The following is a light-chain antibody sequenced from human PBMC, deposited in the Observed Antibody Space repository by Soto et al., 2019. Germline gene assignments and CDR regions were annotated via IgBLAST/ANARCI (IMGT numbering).Light chain of an antibody. Sequence: EIVMTQSPATLSVSPGERATLSCRASQSITSNLAWYQQKPGQAPRLLIYGASTRATGVPARFSGSGSGTAFTLTISSLQSEELAIYYCQEFHNWPLLTFGPGTKVEIK. CDR1: QSITSN. V-gene: IGKV3-15*01. CDR2: GAS. CDR3: QEFHNWPLLT. J-gene: IGKJ3*01.